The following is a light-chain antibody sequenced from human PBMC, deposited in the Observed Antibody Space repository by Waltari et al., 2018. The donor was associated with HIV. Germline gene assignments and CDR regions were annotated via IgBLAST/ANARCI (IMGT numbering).Light chain of an antibody. CDR2: TNN. CDR1: TSNIGSNT. V-gene: IGLV1-44*01. Sequence: QSVLTQPPSASETPGQRVTISCSGSTSNIGSNTVNWYQQLPGTAPKLLIYTNNQRPSGVPDLFSGSKYGTSASLAISGLQSEDEAHYYCAAWDDSVNGWVFGGGTKLTVL. J-gene: IGLJ3*02. CDR3: AAWDDSVNGWV.